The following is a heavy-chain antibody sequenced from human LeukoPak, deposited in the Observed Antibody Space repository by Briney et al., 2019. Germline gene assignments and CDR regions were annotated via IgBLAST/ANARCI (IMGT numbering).Heavy chain of an antibody. V-gene: IGHV3-48*02. J-gene: IGHJ4*02. CDR1: GFTFSSYS. D-gene: IGHD2-2*01. Sequence: GGSLSLSCAASGFTFSSYSMNWVRQAPGKGLEWVSYISSTSSTTYYADSVKGRFTISRDNAKNSLYLQMSSLRDEDTAVYYCARDFPPGFVPVPAATDYWGQGALVTVSS. CDR3: ARDFPPGFVPVPAATDY. CDR2: ISSTSSTT.